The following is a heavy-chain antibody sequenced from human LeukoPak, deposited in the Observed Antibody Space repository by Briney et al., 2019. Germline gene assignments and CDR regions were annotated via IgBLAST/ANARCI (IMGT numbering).Heavy chain of an antibody. CDR3: ARLGMATEFYYYYGMDV. D-gene: IGHD5-24*01. Sequence: GSLRLSCAASEFTVSSYHLSWIRQPPGKGLEWIGSIYYSGSTYYNPSLKSRVTISVDTSKNQFSLKLSSVTAADTAVYYCARLGMATEFYYYYGMDVWGQGTTVTVSS. CDR1: EFTVSSYH. CDR2: IYYSGST. V-gene: IGHV4-39*01. J-gene: IGHJ6*02.